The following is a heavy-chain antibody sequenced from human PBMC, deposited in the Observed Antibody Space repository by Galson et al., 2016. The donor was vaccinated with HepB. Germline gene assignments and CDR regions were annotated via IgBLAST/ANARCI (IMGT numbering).Heavy chain of an antibody. CDR1: GFTFGEHA. V-gene: IGHV3-49*03. J-gene: IGHJ3*02. Sequence: RLSCAASGFTFGEHALSWFRQAPGKGLEWVSFIRSERYGGTTHYAASVKGRFIISIDDSKSIAYLQMNSLKTEDTAVYYCTRVPDVPPEGAFDIWGQGTMVIVSS. CDR3: TRVPDVPPEGAFDI. CDR2: IRSERYGGTT. D-gene: IGHD2-2*01.